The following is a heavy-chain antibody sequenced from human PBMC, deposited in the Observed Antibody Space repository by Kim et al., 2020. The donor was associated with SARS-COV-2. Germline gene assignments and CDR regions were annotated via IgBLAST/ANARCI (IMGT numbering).Heavy chain of an antibody. D-gene: IGHD3-3*01. CDR2: ISSSSYI. Sequence: GGSLRLSCAASGFTFSSYSMNWVRQAPGKGLEWVSSISSSSYIYYADSVKGRFTISRDNAKNSLYLQMNSLRAEDTAVYYCARAGPCKYDFWSGERPYGMDVWGQGTTVTVSS. CDR3: ARAGPCKYDFWSGERPYGMDV. CDR1: GFTFSSYS. V-gene: IGHV3-21*01. J-gene: IGHJ6*02.